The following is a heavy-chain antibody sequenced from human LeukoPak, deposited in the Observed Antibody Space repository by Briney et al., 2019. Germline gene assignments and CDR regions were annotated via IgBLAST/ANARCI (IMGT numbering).Heavy chain of an antibody. CDR2: ISGSGGST. V-gene: IGHV3-23*01. D-gene: IGHD1-26*01. J-gene: IGHJ4*02. Sequence: GSLSLSCAASGFTFSSYAMSWVRQAPGKGLEWVSAISGSGGSTYYADSVKGRFTISRDNSKNTLYLQMNSLRAEDTAVYYCAKDEWELRPRGLSDWGQGTLVTVSS. CDR1: GFTFSSYA. CDR3: AKDEWELRPRGLSD.